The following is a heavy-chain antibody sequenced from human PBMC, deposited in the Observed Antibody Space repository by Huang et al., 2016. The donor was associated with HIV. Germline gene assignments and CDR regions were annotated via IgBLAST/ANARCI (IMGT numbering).Heavy chain of an antibody. Sequence: QVQLKESGPGLVKPSETLSLTCTVSGGSISTHYGSWIRQPPGKGLEWIGSNDYSGSTNYSPSLKSRVTILLDTSKNQFSLRVNSVTAADTAMYYCARDHHDFWRGYRRMYFFDHWGQGTLVTVSS. J-gene: IGHJ4*02. CDR3: ARDHHDFWRGYRRMYFFDH. CDR2: NDYSGST. CDR1: GGSISTHY. D-gene: IGHD3-3*01. V-gene: IGHV4-59*11.